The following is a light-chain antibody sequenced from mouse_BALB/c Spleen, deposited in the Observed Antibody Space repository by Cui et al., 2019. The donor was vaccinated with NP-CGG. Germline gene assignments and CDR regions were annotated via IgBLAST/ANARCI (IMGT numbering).Light chain of an antibody. Sequence: QAVVTQESALTTSPGEIVTLTCRSSTGAVTTSNYANWVQEKQDHLFTGLIGGTNNRAPGVPARFSGSLIGDKAALTITGAQTEDEAIYFCALWYSNHWVFGGGTKLTVL. V-gene: IGLV1*01. CDR3: ALWYSNHWV. CDR1: TGAVTTSNY. CDR2: GTN. J-gene: IGLJ1*01.